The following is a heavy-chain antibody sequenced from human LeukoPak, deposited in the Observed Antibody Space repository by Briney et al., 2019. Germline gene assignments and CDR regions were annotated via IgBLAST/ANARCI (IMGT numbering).Heavy chain of an antibody. CDR1: GASISSYY. Sequence: SETLSLTCTVSGASISSYYWTWIRQPAGKGLEWIGRISPSGSTNYNPSLKSRVTISVDTSKKQFSLKLSSVTAADTAVYYCAREGPMRGYFDYWGQGTLVTVSS. CDR2: ISPSGST. J-gene: IGHJ4*02. CDR3: AREGPMRGYFDY. V-gene: IGHV4-4*07.